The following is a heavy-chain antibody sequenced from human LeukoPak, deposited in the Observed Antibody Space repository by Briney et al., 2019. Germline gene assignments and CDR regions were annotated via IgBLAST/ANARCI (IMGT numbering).Heavy chain of an antibody. CDR3: AKRSPYSEAYFDY. CDR2: ISDSGGST. D-gene: IGHD4-11*01. Sequence: PGGSLRLSCAASGFTFSSYGMSWVRQAPGKGLEWVSTISDSGGSTYYADSVKGRFTISRDNSKNTLYPQMNSLRVEDTAVYYCAKRSPYSEAYFDYWGQGTLVTVSS. J-gene: IGHJ4*02. V-gene: IGHV3-23*01. CDR1: GFTFSSYG.